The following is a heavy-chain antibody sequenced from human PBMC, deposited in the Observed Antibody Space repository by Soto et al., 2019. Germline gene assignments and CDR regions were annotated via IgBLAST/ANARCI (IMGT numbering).Heavy chain of an antibody. V-gene: IGHV3-74*01. CDR2: IDTYETGI. CDR1: GFAFSSYW. Sequence: EVQLVESGGGLVQPGWSLRLSCAASGFAFSSYWMHWVRQAPGKGLVWVSRIDTYETGITYSESVQGRFTISRDNAKNTLYLQMNSLRAEDTAVYYCTSDTFGARDSWGQGTLVTVSS. D-gene: IGHD3-10*01. CDR3: TSDTFGARDS. J-gene: IGHJ4*02.